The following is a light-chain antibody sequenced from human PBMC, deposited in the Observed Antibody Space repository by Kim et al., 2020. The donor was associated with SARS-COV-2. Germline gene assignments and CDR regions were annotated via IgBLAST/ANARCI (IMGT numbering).Light chain of an antibody. CDR3: QLWDSSADVV. J-gene: IGLJ2*01. CDR1: NIGCKN. CDR2: RDS. Sequence: SYELTQPLSVSVAMGQTARITCGGDNIGCKNVHWYQQKPGQASVLVIYRDSNRPSGIPYRFSVSNSGNTATLTISRAQAGDETNYYCQLWDSSADVVFGGGAQLAVL. V-gene: IGLV3-9*01.